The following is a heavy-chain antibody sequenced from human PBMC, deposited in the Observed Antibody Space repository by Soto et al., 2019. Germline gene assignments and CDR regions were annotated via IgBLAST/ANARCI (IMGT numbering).Heavy chain of an antibody. CDR1: GFTFSSYA. Sequence: EVQLLESGGGLVQPGGSLRLSCAASGFTFSSYAMSWVRQAPGKGLEWVSAISGSGGSTYYADSVKGRFTISRDNSKNTLYLQMNSLRAEDTAVYYCAKWGYCSGGSCSPPYGAYDYWGQGTLVTVSS. J-gene: IGHJ4*02. CDR3: AKWGYCSGGSCSPPYGAYDY. D-gene: IGHD2-15*01. CDR2: ISGSGGST. V-gene: IGHV3-23*01.